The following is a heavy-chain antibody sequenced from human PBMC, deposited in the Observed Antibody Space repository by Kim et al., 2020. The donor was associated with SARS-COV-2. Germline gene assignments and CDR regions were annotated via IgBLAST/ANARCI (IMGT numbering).Heavy chain of an antibody. CDR2: MNPNSGNT. Sequence: ASVKVSCKASGYTFTSYDINWVRQATGQGLEWMGWMNPNSGNTGYAQKFQGRVTMTRNTSISTAYMELSSLRSEDTAVYYCARVPPYYYDSSGYYPPHKTDYWGQGTLVTVSS. CDR3: ARVPPYYYDSSGYYPPHKTDY. CDR1: GYTFTSYD. J-gene: IGHJ4*02. V-gene: IGHV1-8*01. D-gene: IGHD3-22*01.